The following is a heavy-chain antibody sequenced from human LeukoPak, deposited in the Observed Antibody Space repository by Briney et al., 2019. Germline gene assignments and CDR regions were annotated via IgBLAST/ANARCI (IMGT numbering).Heavy chain of an antibody. CDR2: IYSGGST. D-gene: IGHD2-2*02. CDR3: ARDIRSYGMYV. Sequence: GGSLRLSCAASGFTVSSNYMSWVRQAPGKGLEWVSVIYSGGSTYYADSVKGRFTISRDNSKNTLYLQMNSLRAEDTAVYYCARDIRSYGMYVWGQGTTVTVSS. V-gene: IGHV3-66*01. CDR1: GFTVSSNY. J-gene: IGHJ6*02.